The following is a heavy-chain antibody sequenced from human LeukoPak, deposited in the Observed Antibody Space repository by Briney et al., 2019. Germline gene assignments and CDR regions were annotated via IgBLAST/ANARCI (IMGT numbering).Heavy chain of an antibody. J-gene: IGHJ4*02. Sequence: SGPTLVKPTQTLTLTCTFSGFSLSTTGVAVGWIRQPPGKALEWLALIYWDDDKRYSPSLKSRLTITKDTSKNQVVLTMTNMDPVDTAKYYCAPLKGDIVVDSHWGQGTLVTVSS. CDR1: GFSLSTTGVA. CDR3: APLKGDIVVDSH. CDR2: IYWDDDK. V-gene: IGHV2-5*02. D-gene: IGHD3-22*01.